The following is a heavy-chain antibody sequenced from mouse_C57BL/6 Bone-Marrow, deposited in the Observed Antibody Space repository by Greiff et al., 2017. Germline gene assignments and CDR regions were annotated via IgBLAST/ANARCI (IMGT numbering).Heavy chain of an antibody. V-gene: IGHV14-4*01. D-gene: IGHD1-1*01. J-gene: IGHJ2*01. CDR1: GFNIKDDY. Sequence: VQLQQSGAELVRPGASVKLSCTASGFNIKDDYMHWVKQRPEQGLEWIGWIDPENGDTEYASKFQGQDTITADPSSNTAYLQLSSLTSEDTAVYYCSLWLRYLCYLDFWGQGTTLTVSS. CDR3: SLWLRYLCYLDF. CDR2: IDPENGDT.